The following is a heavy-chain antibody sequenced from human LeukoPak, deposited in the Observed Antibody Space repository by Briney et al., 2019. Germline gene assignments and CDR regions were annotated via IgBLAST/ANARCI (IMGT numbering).Heavy chain of an antibody. D-gene: IGHD3-22*01. V-gene: IGHV4-59*01. CDR1: GGSISSYY. CDR3: ARVRSGYYSLYFDY. J-gene: IGHJ4*02. CDR2: IYYSGST. Sequence: SETLSLTCTVSGGSISSYYWSWIRQPPGKGLEWIGYIYYSGSTNYNPSLKSRVTISVDTSKNQFSLKLSSVTAADTAVYYCARVRSGYYSLYFDYWGQGTLVTVSS.